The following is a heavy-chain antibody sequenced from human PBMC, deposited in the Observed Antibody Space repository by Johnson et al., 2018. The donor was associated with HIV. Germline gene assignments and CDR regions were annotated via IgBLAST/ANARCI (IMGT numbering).Heavy chain of an antibody. CDR2: INWNGDST. CDR1: GFIFDDYG. J-gene: IGHJ3*02. D-gene: IGHD3-22*01. V-gene: IGHV3-20*04. CDR3: ARFLGYYDSSGYYFGDAFDI. Sequence: VQLVESGGGVVRPGGSLRVSCAASGFIFDDYGMSWVRQAPGKGLEWVSGINWNGDSTGYADSVNGRITISRDNAKNSLYLQMNSLRAEDTAFYYCARFLGYYDSSGYYFGDAFDIWGQGTMVTVSS.